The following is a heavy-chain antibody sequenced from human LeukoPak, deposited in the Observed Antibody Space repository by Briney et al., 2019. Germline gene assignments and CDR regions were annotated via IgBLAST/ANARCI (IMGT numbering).Heavy chain of an antibody. CDR2: IYPGDSDT. V-gene: IGHV5-51*01. D-gene: IGHD3-10*01. CDR3: ARLGYYGSGSYGVYYFDY. J-gene: IGHJ4*02. CDR1: GYSFTSYW. Sequence: GESLKISCKGSGYSFTSYWIGWVRQMPGKGLEWMGIIYPGDSDTRYSPSFQGQVTISADKSISTAYLQWSSLEASDTAMYYCARLGYYGSGSYGVYYFDYWGQGTLVTVSS.